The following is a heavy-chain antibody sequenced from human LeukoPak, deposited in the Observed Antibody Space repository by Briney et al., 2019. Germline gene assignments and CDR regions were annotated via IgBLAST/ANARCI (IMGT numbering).Heavy chain of an antibody. V-gene: IGHV3-53*01. CDR2: IYSGGST. Sequence: GGSLRLSRAASGFTVSSNYMSWVRQAPGKGLEWVSIIYSGGSTYYADSVKGRFTISRDNSRNTLFLQMNSLRAEDTAVYCCARGGYCSSTSCYYFDYWGQGTLVTVSS. J-gene: IGHJ4*02. CDR3: ARGGYCSSTSCYYFDY. CDR1: GFTVSSNY. D-gene: IGHD2-2*01.